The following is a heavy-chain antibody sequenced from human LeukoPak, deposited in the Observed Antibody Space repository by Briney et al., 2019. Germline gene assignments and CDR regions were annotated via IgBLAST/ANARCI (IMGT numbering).Heavy chain of an antibody. D-gene: IGHD2-21*01. CDR3: AKDYNRGLPDY. J-gene: IGHJ4*02. V-gene: IGHV3-30*18. CDR1: GFTFSNYG. CDR2: ISDDGSKG. Sequence: PGGSLRLSCAASGFTFSNYGMHWVRQAPDKGLEWVAVISDDGSKGYYADSVKGRFTISRENSKNVLYLQMSSLRAEDTAVYYCAKDYNRGLPDYWGQGTLVIVSS.